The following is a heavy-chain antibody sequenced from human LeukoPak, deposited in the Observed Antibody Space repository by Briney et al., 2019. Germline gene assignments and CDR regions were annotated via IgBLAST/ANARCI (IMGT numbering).Heavy chain of an antibody. V-gene: IGHV4-39*07. D-gene: IGHD3-22*01. CDR1: GGSISSSSYY. Sequence: SETLSLTCTVSGGSISSSSYYWGWIRQPPGEGLEWIGSVYYSGNTYYNPSLKSRVTISVDTSKNQFSLKLSSVTAAGTAVYFCARGPYSYDSSGAFDIWGQGTMVTVSS. J-gene: IGHJ3*02. CDR2: VYYSGNT. CDR3: ARGPYSYDSSGAFDI.